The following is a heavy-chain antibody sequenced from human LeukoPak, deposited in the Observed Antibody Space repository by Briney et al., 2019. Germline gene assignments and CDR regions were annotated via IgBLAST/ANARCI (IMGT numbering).Heavy chain of an antibody. CDR3: AGGSLRVRFDY. V-gene: IGHV3-30*03. J-gene: IGHJ4*02. Sequence: PGGSLRLSCAASGFTFSSYGMHWVRQAPGKGLEWVAVISYDGSNKYYADSVKGRFTISRDTSKNTLYLQMNSLRAEDTAVYYCAGGSLRVRFDYWGQGTLVTVSS. D-gene: IGHD1-26*01. CDR2: ISYDGSNK. CDR1: GFTFSSYG.